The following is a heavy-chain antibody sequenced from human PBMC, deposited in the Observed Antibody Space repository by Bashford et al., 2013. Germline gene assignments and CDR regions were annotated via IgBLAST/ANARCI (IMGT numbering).Heavy chain of an antibody. D-gene: IGHD4-17*01. CDR3: ATDSGDAAFDM. Sequence: GGSLRLSCAASGFTFSSYGMHWVRQAPGKGLEWVAVIWSDGSNEKYADSVKGRFTISRDTSKNTLYLQMNSLRAEDTAVYYCATDSGDAAFDMWGQGTMVTVSS. CDR1: GFTFSSYG. CDR2: IWSDGSNE. J-gene: IGHJ3*02. V-gene: IGHV3-33*01.